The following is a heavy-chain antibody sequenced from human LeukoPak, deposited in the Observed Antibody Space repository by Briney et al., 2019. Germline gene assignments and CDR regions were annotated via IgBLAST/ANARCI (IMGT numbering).Heavy chain of an antibody. J-gene: IGHJ4*02. D-gene: IGHD3-16*02. CDR2: INHSGST. CDR3: ARGLFINYDYVWGSYRRSYFDY. Sequence: SVTLSLTCAVYGGSFSGYYWSWIRQPPGKGLEWIGEINHSGSTNYNPSLKSRVTISVDTSKNQFSLKLSSVTAADTAVYYCARGLFINYDYVWGSYRRSYFDYWGQGTLVTVSS. CDR1: GGSFSGYY. V-gene: IGHV4-34*01.